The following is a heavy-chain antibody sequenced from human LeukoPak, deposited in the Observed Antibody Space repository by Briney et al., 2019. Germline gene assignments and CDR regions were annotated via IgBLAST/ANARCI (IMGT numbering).Heavy chain of an antibody. V-gene: IGHV3-30-3*01. D-gene: IGHD5-24*01. J-gene: IGHJ4*02. CDR2: VSHDGSQT. Sequence: GGALRLSCAASVFTFSNYAMHWVRQGRVKGLESMAGVSHDGSQTYYADSVTGRFPISSANSKSTLFLQLQSLSAEDTAVYYCARAGGGGYNHIDFWGQGTLVTVSS. CDR1: VFTFSNYA. CDR3: ARAGGGGYNHIDF.